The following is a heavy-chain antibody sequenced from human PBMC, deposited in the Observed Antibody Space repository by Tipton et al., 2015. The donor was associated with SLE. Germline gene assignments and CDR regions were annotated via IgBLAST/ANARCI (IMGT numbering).Heavy chain of an antibody. V-gene: IGHV4-39*07. J-gene: IGHJ2*01. Sequence: LRLSCTVSGESIGSSGYYWGWIRQPPGKGLEWIGSIFYTGTTNYSPSLKSRVTISLDTSKNQFSLKLSSVTAADTAVYYCARRRSLGFCSGGICFDWYFDLWGRGTLVTVSS. CDR3: ARRRSLGFCSGGICFDWYFDL. CDR2: IFYTGTT. CDR1: GESIGSSGYY. D-gene: IGHD2-8*02.